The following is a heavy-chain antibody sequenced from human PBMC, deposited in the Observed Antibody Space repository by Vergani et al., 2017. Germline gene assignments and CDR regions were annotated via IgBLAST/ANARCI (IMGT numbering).Heavy chain of an antibody. J-gene: IGHJ6*02. CDR3: GGGVHMVRGVSYGMDV. D-gene: IGHD3-10*01. CDR2: ISAYNGNT. CDR1: GYTFTSYG. V-gene: IGHV1-18*01. Sequence: QVQLVQSGAEVKKPGASVKVSCKASGYTFTSYGISWVRQAPGQGLEWMGWISAYNGNTNYAQKLQGRATMTTDTSTSTVYMERRSLRSDETAVYYCGGGVHMVRGVSYGMDVWGQGTTVTVSS.